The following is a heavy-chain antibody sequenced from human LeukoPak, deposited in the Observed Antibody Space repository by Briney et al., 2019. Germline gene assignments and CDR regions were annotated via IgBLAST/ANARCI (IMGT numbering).Heavy chain of an antibody. Sequence: ASVKVSCKASGYTFTSYAMHWVRQAPGQRLEWMGWINAGNGNTKYSQKFQGRVTITRDTSASTAYMELSSLRSEDTAVYYCARGIYRGYSYGHFDYWGQGTLVTVSS. CDR1: GYTFTSYA. CDR3: ARGIYRGYSYGHFDY. D-gene: IGHD5-18*01. V-gene: IGHV1-3*01. CDR2: INAGNGNT. J-gene: IGHJ4*02.